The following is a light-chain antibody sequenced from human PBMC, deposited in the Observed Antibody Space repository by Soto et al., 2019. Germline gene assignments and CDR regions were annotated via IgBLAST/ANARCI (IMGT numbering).Light chain of an antibody. J-gene: IGKJ3*01. CDR1: QSLSSTY. V-gene: IGKV3-20*01. CDR3: QQYGTSFT. CDR2: DAS. Sequence: EIVLAQFPGTLSLSPGETATLSCRASQSLSSTYLAWYQQKPGQAPRISIYDASSRAAGIPDRFSGSGSGTDFTLTINRLEPEDFAVYYCQQYGTSFTFGPGTKVDIK.